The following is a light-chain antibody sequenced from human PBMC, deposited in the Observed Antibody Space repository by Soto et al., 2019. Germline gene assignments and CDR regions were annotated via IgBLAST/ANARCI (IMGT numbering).Light chain of an antibody. CDR1: SSDIGGFNY. Sequence: QSALTQPASVSGSPGQSITISCTGTSSDIGGFNYVSWYQQHPGTAPKLIIYEVSKRPSGVPDRFSGSKSGNTASLTISGLQAEDEADYYCCSYAGSYTWMFGGGTKLTVL. CDR2: EVS. J-gene: IGLJ3*02. CDR3: CSYAGSYTWM. V-gene: IGLV2-11*01.